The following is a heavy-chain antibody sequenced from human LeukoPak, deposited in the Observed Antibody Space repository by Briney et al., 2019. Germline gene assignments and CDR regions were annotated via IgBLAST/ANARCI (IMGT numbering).Heavy chain of an antibody. CDR2: ISWDGGST. CDR3: AKDYCTNGVCYVFDY. V-gene: IGHV3-43D*04. D-gene: IGHD2-8*01. Sequence: GGSLRLSCAASGFTFDDYAVHWVRQAPGKGLERVSLISWDGGSTYYADSVKGRFTISRDNSKNSLYLQMNSLRAEDTALYYCAKDYCTNGVCYVFDYWGQGTLVTVSS. CDR1: GFTFDDYA. J-gene: IGHJ4*02.